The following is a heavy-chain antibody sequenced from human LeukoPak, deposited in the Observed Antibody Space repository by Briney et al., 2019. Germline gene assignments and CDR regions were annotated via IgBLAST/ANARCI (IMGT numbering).Heavy chain of an antibody. CDR3: AREEIHYFDY. Sequence: NPSETLSLTCSVSGGSISSYYGSWIRQPPGKGLEWIGYIYYSGSTNYNPSLKSRVTISVDTSKNQFSLKLSYVTAADTAVYYCAREEIHYFDYWGKGTLVTVSS. V-gene: IGHV4-59*13. CDR1: GGSISSYY. J-gene: IGHJ4*02. CDR2: IYYSGST.